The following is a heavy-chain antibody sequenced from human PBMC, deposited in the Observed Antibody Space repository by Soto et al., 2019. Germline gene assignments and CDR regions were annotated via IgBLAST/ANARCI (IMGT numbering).Heavy chain of an antibody. CDR3: ATGSHYYYGSGGMWDS. Sequence: QVRLQESGPGLVKPSGTLSLTCLVSGGSMSSPNWWTWVRQAHVKGLEWIAEIHHSGDTNYSSSLKSRAVRSIDKSNNQFSLQLPSVTAVDTAVYYCATGSHYYYGSGGMWDSWGRGALVTVSS. V-gene: IGHV4-4*02. CDR2: IHHSGDT. J-gene: IGHJ4*02. CDR1: GGSMSSPNW. D-gene: IGHD3-10*01.